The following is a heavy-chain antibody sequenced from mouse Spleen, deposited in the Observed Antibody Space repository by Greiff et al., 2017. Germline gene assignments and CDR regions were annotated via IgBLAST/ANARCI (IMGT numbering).Heavy chain of an antibody. J-gene: IGHJ2*01. CDR1: GYSFTGYF. D-gene: IGHD2-1*01. CDR2: INPYNGDT. Sequence: EVQRVESGPELVKPGASVKISCKASGYSFTGYFMNWVMQSHGKSLEWIGRINPYNGDTFYNQKFKGKATLTVDKSSSTAHMELRSLASEDSAVYYCARSIYYGNLYYCDYWGQGTTLTVSS. CDR3: ARSIYYGNLYYCDY. V-gene: IGHV1-20*02.